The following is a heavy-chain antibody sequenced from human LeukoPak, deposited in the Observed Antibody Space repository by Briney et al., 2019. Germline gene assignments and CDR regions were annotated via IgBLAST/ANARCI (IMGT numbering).Heavy chain of an antibody. CDR1: GYTFTSYA. Sequence: ASVKVSCKASGYTFTSYAMNWVRQAPGQGLEWMGWINTNIGNPTYAQGFTGRFVFSLDTSVSTAYLQISSLKAEDTAVYYCARVGVAAAGASWFDPWGQGTLVTVSS. D-gene: IGHD6-13*01. CDR2: INTNIGNP. CDR3: ARVGVAAAGASWFDP. J-gene: IGHJ5*02. V-gene: IGHV7-4-1*02.